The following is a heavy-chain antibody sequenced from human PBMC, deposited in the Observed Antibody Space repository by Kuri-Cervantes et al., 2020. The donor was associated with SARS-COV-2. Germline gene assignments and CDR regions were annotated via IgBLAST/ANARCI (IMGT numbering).Heavy chain of an antibody. Sequence: GESLKISCAASGFTFSTFGMHWVRQAPGKGPEWVAGLWEDGSNEKYADSVKGRFSISRDNSKKMLYLQMNSLGDEDTAVYYCARAVYNSGFFDFWGQGTLVTVSS. CDR3: ARAVYNSGFFDF. CDR1: GFTFSTFG. CDR2: LWEDGSNE. J-gene: IGHJ4*02. D-gene: IGHD2-8*01. V-gene: IGHV3-33*08.